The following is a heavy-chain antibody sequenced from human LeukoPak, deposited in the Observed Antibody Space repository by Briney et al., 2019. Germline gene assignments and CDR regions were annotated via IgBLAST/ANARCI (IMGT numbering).Heavy chain of an antibody. J-gene: IGHJ4*02. CDR3: ARQSGYSKKRGFDY. CDR1: GGSFSGYY. Sequence: ASETLSLTCAVYGGSFSGYYWSWIRQPPGKGLEWIGEINHSGSTNYNPSLKSRVTISVDTSKNQFSLKLSSVTAADTAVYYCARQSGYSKKRGFDYWGQGTLVTVSS. CDR2: INHSGST. V-gene: IGHV4-34*01. D-gene: IGHD6-13*01.